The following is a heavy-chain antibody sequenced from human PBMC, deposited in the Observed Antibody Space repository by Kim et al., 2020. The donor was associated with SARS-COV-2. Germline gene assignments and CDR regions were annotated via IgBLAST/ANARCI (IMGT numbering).Heavy chain of an antibody. CDR3: ARSPMVRGYYFDY. V-gene: IGHV3-23*01. J-gene: IGHJ4*02. Sequence: YADTVKGRVTISRDNAKNTPYLQMNSLRAEDTAVYYCARSPMVRGYYFDYWGQGTLVTVSS. D-gene: IGHD3-10*01.